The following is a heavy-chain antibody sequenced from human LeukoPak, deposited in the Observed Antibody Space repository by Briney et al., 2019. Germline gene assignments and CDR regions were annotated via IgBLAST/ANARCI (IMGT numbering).Heavy chain of an antibody. V-gene: IGHV5-51*01. D-gene: IGHD3-3*01. J-gene: IGHJ6*02. CDR3: ARTNYDFWSGYYFYYYGMDV. CDR1: GYSINNYW. Sequence: GESLKISCKGSGYSINNYWIAWVRQMPGKGLEWMGIIYPADSDIRYSPSFQGQVTISADKSISTAYLQWSSLKASDTAMYYCARTNYDFWSGYYFYYYGMDVWGQGTTVTVSS. CDR2: IYPADSDI.